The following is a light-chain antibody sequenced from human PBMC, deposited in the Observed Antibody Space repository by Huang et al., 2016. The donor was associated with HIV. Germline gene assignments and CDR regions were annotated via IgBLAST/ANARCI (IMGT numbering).Light chain of an antibody. V-gene: IGKV3-15*01. CDR1: QSVREN. J-gene: IGKJ4*01. CDR3: QQYDNWPLT. CDR2: SAS. Sequence: EIVVTQSPATLSVSPGERATLSCRASQSVRENLAWYQQKPGQAPRLLIYSASLRAIGIPARFSGSASGTEVTLSISGLQSEDSAVYYCQQYDNWPLTFGGGTKVEI.